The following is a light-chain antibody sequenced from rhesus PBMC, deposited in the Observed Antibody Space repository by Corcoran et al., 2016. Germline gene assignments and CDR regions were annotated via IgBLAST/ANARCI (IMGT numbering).Light chain of an antibody. CDR3: QQFKNYLWT. CDR1: QSISNY. CDR2: SAS. J-gene: IGKJ1*01. V-gene: IGKV1-41*01. Sequence: DIQMTQSPSSLSASVGDRVTITCRASQSISNYLNWYQQEPGKAPKLLIYSASSLQSGVPSRFSGSGSGTEFTLTSSSLQPEDFATYYCQQFKNYLWTFGQGTKVEIK.